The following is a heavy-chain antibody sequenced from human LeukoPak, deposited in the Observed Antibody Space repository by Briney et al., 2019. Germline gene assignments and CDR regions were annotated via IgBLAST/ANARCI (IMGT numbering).Heavy chain of an antibody. CDR3: AKSGYNRFDY. D-gene: IGHD5-24*01. Sequence: AGGSLRLSRAVSGFTFSSYAMSWVRQAPGKGLEWVSSISGSGSGGSTYYADSVKGRFTISRDNSKNTLYLQMNSLRAEDTAVYYCAKSGYNRFDYWGQGTLVTVSS. CDR1: GFTFSSYA. J-gene: IGHJ4*02. CDR2: ISGSGSGGST. V-gene: IGHV3-23*01.